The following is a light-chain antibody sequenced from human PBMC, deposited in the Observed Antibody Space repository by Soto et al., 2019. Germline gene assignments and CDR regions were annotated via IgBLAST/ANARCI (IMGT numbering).Light chain of an antibody. J-gene: IGLJ1*01. CDR1: SSDVGGYNY. Sequence: QPALAQPASVSGSPGQSITISCTGTSSDVGGYNYVSWYQQHPGKAPKLMIYEVSNRPSGVSNRFSGSKSGNTASLTISGLQDEEQADYYCSSYKTTITYLFGTGTKLTVL. CDR2: EVS. CDR3: SSYKTTITYL. V-gene: IGLV2-14*01.